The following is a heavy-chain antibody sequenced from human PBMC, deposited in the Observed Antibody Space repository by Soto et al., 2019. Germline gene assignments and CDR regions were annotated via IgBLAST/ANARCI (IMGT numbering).Heavy chain of an antibody. CDR2: IIPILGIA. Sequence: QVQLVQPGAEVKKPGSSVKVSCKASGGTFSSYTISWVRQAPGQGLEWMGRIIPILGIANYAQKCQGRVTITGDKSTSTAYMELSRLRSEDTAVYYCTRALSPGHAFDIWGQGRMVTVSS. CDR1: GGTFSSYT. J-gene: IGHJ3*02. V-gene: IGHV1-69*02. D-gene: IGHD2-8*02. CDR3: TRALSPGHAFDI.